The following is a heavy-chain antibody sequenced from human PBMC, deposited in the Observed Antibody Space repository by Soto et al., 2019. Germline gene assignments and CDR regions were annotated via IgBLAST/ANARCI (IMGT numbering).Heavy chain of an antibody. CDR1: GFTFSSHA. J-gene: IGHJ3*02. V-gene: IGHV3-30*18. Sequence: GGSLRLSCAASGFTFSSHAMHWVRQAPGKGLEWVAVISYDVSNKYYADSVKGRFTISRDNSKNTLYLQMNSLRADDTAVYYCAKSKTVYDTSGYYASDIWGQGTMVTVSS. D-gene: IGHD3-22*01. CDR3: AKSKTVYDTSGYYASDI. CDR2: ISYDVSNK.